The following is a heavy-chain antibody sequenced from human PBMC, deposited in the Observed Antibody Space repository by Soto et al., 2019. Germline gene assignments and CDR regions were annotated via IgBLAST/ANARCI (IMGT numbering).Heavy chain of an antibody. V-gene: IGHV4-39*01. J-gene: IGHJ4*02. CDR3: ATLWGQD. CDR2: IYYSGST. Sequence: QLQLQESGPGLVKPSETRSLTCTVSGGSISSSSYYWGWIRQPPGKGLEWIGRIYYSGSTYYNPSXXXRXPISLDTSKRQFSLTLSSVTAADTAVYYCATLWGQDWGQGTRVTVSS. D-gene: IGHD3-10*01. CDR1: GGSISSSSYY.